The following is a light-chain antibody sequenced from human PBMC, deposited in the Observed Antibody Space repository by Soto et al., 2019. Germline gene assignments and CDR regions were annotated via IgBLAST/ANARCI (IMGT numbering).Light chain of an antibody. V-gene: IGLV7-43*01. CDR1: TGAVTSGYY. CDR2: DTG. Sequence: QTVVTQEPSLTVSPGGTVTLTCASSTGAVTSGYYPSWLQQKPGQAPRALIYDTGNKHLWTPARFSGSLLGGKAALTLSGVQAEDEGDYYCLLYQGGGQVVFGGGTKLTVL. CDR3: LLYQGGGQVV. J-gene: IGLJ2*01.